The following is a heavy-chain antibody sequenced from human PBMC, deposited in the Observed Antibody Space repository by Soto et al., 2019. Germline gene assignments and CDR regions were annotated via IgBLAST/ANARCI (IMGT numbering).Heavy chain of an antibody. Sequence: PGGSLRLSCAASGVTFCSCVMSWVRQAPGKGLEWVSTISGRGDDTYYTDSVKGRFTISRDNSKNTLYVHMNSLRAEDTAVYYCARAQPTYSSSYFDYWGQGTLVTVSS. CDR1: GVTFCSCV. D-gene: IGHD3-22*01. CDR2: ISGRGDDT. V-gene: IGHV3-23*01. J-gene: IGHJ4*02. CDR3: ARAQPTYSSSYFDY.